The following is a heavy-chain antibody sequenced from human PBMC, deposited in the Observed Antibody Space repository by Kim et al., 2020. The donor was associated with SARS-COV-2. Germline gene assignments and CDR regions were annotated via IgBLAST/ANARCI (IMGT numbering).Heavy chain of an antibody. J-gene: IGHJ6*03. D-gene: IGHD2-8*01. CDR3: ARDIGLKGHYYHYSYMDA. Sequence: SETLSLTCTVSGVSISSYYWSWIRRPAGKGLEWIGRIQSSGSTSYNPSLHSPVTMSVDTSKNQVSLKLSSVTAADTAVYYCARDIGLKGHYYHYSYMDA. CDR1: GVSISSYY. CDR2: IQSSGST. V-gene: IGHV4-4*07.